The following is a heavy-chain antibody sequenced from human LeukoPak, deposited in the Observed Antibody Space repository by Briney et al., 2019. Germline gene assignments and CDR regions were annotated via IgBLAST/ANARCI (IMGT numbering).Heavy chain of an antibody. V-gene: IGHV4-61*02. CDR3: AREFLASRRNWVDP. D-gene: IGHD6-6*01. Sequence: NPSETLSLTCSVSGDSISHGTHYWSWIRQSAGQGLEWIGRVYITGVTNYNPSLKTRVTISVDPSLNQISLNLTSVTPADTAVYYCAREFLASRRNWVDPWGQGTLVTVSS. CDR2: VYITGVT. CDR1: GDSISHGTHY. J-gene: IGHJ5*02.